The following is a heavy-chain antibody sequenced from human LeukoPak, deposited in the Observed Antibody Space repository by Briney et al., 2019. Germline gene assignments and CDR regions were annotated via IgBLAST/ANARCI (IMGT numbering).Heavy chain of an antibody. D-gene: IGHD2-2*01. CDR1: GYSISSGYY. CDR3: ARAGLMGDIVVVPAAYYYFDY. J-gene: IGHJ4*02. V-gene: IGHV4-38-2*02. Sequence: SETLSLTCTVSGYSISSGYYWGWIRQPPGKGLEWIGSIYHSGSTYYIPSLKSRVTISVDTSKNQFSLKLSSVTAADTAVYYCARAGLMGDIVVVPAAYYYFDYWGQGTLVTVSS. CDR2: IYHSGST.